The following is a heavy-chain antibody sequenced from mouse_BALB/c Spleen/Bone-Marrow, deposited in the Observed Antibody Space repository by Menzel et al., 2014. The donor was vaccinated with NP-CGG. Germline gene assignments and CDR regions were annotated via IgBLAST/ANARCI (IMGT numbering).Heavy chain of an antibody. Sequence: VKLQESGAELMKPGASVKISCKATSYTFSSYWIEWVKQRPGHGLEWIGEILPGSGSTNYNEKFKGKATFTADTSSNTAYMQLSSLTSEDSAVYYCAREDGLWYFDVWGAGTTVTVSS. J-gene: IGHJ1*01. CDR2: ILPGSGST. V-gene: IGHV1-9*01. D-gene: IGHD1-1*01. CDR3: AREDGLWYFDV. CDR1: SYTFSSYW.